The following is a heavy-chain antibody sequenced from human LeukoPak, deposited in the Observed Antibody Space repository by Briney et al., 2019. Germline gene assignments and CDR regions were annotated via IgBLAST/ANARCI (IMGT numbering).Heavy chain of an antibody. CDR3: AKLKRVGIAPFDD. Sequence: GGSLRLPCAASGFTFSHFAMSWVRQAPGKGLHWVSTISGSGNKTYDADSVKGRFTISRDNSKNTLYLQMTGLRAEDTAVYYCAKLKRVGIAPFDDWGQGILVTVSS. CDR2: ISGSGNKT. J-gene: IGHJ4*02. CDR1: GFTFSHFA. V-gene: IGHV3-23*01. D-gene: IGHD3-10*01.